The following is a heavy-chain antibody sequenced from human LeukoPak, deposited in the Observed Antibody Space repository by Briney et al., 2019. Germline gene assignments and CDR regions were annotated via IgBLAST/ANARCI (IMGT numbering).Heavy chain of an antibody. CDR1: GFTFSSYS. CDR3: ARALRYYYDSMLSATPDAFDI. V-gene: IGHV3-21*01. Sequence: GGSLRLSCAASGFTFSSYSMNWVRQAPGKGLEWVSSISSSSSYIYYADSVKGRFTISRDNAKNSLYLQMNSLRAEDTAVYYCARALRYYYDSMLSATPDAFDIWGQGTMVTVSS. J-gene: IGHJ3*02. CDR2: ISSSSSYI. D-gene: IGHD3-22*01.